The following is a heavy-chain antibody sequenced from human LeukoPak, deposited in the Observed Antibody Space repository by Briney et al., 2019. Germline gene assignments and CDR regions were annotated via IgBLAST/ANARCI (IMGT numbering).Heavy chain of an antibody. D-gene: IGHD3-10*01. Sequence: SVKVSCKASGGTFSSYAISWVRQAPGQGLEWMGGIIPIFGTANYAQKFQGRVTITADESTSTAYMGLSSLRSEDTAVYYCARALVFTMVREHPGYYFDYWGQGTLVTVSS. CDR2: IIPIFGTA. J-gene: IGHJ4*02. CDR1: GGTFSSYA. CDR3: ARALVFTMVREHPGYYFDY. V-gene: IGHV1-69*13.